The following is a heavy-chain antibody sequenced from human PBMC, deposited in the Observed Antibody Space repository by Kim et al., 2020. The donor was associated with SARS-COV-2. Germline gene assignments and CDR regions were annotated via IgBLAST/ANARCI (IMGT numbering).Heavy chain of an antibody. D-gene: IGHD5-12*01. J-gene: IGHJ3*02. CDR1: GHLFDNFW. Sequence: GESLKISCKGSGHLFDNFWIAWVRQMPGKGLEWMGIIYPGDSDTRYNPSFQGQVTISADKSITTAYLHWSSLQASDTAMYFCARSRTPNGYNAFDIWGQGTMVTVSS. CDR2: IYPGDSDT. CDR3: ARSRTPNGYNAFDI. V-gene: IGHV5-51*01.